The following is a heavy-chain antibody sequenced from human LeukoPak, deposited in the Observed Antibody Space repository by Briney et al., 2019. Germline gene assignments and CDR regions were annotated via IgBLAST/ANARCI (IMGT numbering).Heavy chain of an antibody. CDR3: ARAGSVAHPPEYFHH. CDR2: IKPNSGDT. D-gene: IGHD1-26*01. J-gene: IGHJ1*01. Sequence: GASVKVSCKASGYTFTGYYMHWVRQAPGQALEWRGRIKPNSGDTKYGQKFQGRVTVTRDTSISTAYMELNRLTSDDTAVYYCARAGSVAHPPEYFHHWGQGTLVTVST. V-gene: IGHV1-2*02. CDR1: GYTFTGYY.